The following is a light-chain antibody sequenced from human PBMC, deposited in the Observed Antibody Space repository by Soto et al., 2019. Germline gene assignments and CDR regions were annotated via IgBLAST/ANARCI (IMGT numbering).Light chain of an antibody. CDR3: QQFYGAPLT. J-gene: IGKJ4*01. Sequence: DIVMTQSPDSLAVSLGERATINCKSSQSVLNMSNNKNNLAWYQQRPGQPPKLIIYWASTRESGAPDRFSGSGSETDFTLTISNLQAEDVAVYYCQQFYGAPLTFGGGTKVEI. CDR2: WAS. CDR1: QSVLNMSNNKNN. V-gene: IGKV4-1*01.